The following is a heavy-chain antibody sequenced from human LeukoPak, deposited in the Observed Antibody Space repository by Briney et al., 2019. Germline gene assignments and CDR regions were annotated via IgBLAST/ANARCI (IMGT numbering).Heavy chain of an antibody. CDR3: AVGRYNYGYIFDY. Sequence: GGSLRLSCAASGFTFSSYEMNWVRQAPGKGLEWVSYISSSGSTIYYADSVKGRFTISRDNARNSLYLQMNSLRAEDTAAYYCAVGRYNYGYIFDYWGQGTLVTVSS. V-gene: IGHV3-48*03. CDR1: GFTFSSYE. J-gene: IGHJ4*02. D-gene: IGHD5-18*01. CDR2: ISSSGSTI.